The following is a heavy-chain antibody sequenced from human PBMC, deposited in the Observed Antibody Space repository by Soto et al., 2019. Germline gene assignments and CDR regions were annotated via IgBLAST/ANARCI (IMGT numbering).Heavy chain of an antibody. CDR3: AKGVVPGSLRVSFEY. J-gene: IGHJ4*02. V-gene: IGHV3-23*01. Sequence: GGSLRLSCAASGFTFSTYAMNWVRQAPGKGLEWVSVISGSGGSTYYADSVKGRFTISRDNPKNTLYLQMNSLRAEDTAVYYCAKGVVPGSLRVSFEYWGQGTPVTVSS. CDR1: GFTFSTYA. CDR2: ISGSGGST. D-gene: IGHD2-2*01.